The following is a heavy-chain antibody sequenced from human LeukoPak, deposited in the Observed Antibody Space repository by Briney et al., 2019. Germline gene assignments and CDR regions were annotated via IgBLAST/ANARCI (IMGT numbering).Heavy chain of an antibody. CDR2: LYSDGTT. CDR1: GFAVSANY. Sequence: GGSLRLSCAASGFAVSANYMNWVRQAPGKGLEWVSVLYSDGTTYYADSVRARCTISSDNSKNMLYLQMNSLRAEDTAVYYCARLPAYYYGMDVWGQGTTVTVSS. J-gene: IGHJ6*02. V-gene: IGHV3-66*04. CDR3: ARLPAYYYGMDV.